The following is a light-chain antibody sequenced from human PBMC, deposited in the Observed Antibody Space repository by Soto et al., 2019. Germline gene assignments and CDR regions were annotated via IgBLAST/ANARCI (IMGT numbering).Light chain of an antibody. V-gene: IGLV2-11*01. Sequence: QSVLTQPRSVSGSPGQSVTISCTGTSSDVGLYDYVSWYQQYPGKAPKLIIFDVTKRPSGVPDRFSGSKAGNTASLTISGLQAEDEADYYCCSFEGYLEVFGTGTKVTVL. CDR2: DVT. CDR3: CSFEGYLEV. CDR1: SSDVGLYDY. J-gene: IGLJ1*01.